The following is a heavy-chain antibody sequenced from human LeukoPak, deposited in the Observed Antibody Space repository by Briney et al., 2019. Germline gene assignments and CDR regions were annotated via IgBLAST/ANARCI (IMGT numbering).Heavy chain of an antibody. Sequence: QPGGSLRLSCAASGFTSSSYGMHWVRQAPGKGLEWVAFIRYDGSNKYYADSVKGRFTISRDNSKNTLYLQMNSLRAEDTAVYYCAKEPPQYYDFWSGFWFDPWGQGTLVTVSS. D-gene: IGHD3-3*01. CDR3: AKEPPQYYDFWSGFWFDP. CDR2: IRYDGSNK. CDR1: GFTSSSYG. J-gene: IGHJ5*02. V-gene: IGHV3-30*02.